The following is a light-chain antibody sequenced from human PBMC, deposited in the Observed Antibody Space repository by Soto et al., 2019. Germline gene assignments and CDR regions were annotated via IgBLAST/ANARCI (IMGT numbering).Light chain of an antibody. V-gene: IGKV1-5*03. CDR1: QSISSW. CDR2: KAS. J-gene: IGKJ1*01. CDR3: QHYNSYSEA. Sequence: DILMTQSTSTLYVSVRYRVTITCRASQSISSWLAWYQQKPGKAPKLLIYKASTLKSGVPSRFSGSGSGTEFTLTISSLQPDDFATYYCQHYNSYSEAFGQRSNV.